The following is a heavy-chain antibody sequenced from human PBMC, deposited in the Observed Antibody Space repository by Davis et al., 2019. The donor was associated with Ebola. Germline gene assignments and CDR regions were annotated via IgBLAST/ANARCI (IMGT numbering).Heavy chain of an antibody. J-gene: IGHJ6*02. CDR2: ISGSGGST. CDR1: GFSFGNYG. CDR3: ARDLKQPPPSYYYGMDV. V-gene: IGHV3-23*01. D-gene: IGHD6-13*01. Sequence: GGSLRLSCAASGFSFGNYGMHWVRQAPGKGLEWVSAISGSGGSTYYADSVKGRFTISRDNSKNTLYLQMNSLKTEDTAVYYCARDLKQPPPSYYYGMDVWGQGTTVTVSS.